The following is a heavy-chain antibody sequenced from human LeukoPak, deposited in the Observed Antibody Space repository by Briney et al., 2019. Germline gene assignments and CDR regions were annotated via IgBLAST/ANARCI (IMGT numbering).Heavy chain of an antibody. D-gene: IGHD1-26*01. CDR1: GFTFSSYG. Sequence: PGGSLRLSCAASGFTFSSYGIHWVRQAPGKGLEWVAFIRYDGSNKYYADSVKGRFTISRDNSKNTLYLQMNSLRAEDTAVYYCAKDQEVGATKSGGAFDIWGQGTMVTVSS. J-gene: IGHJ3*02. V-gene: IGHV3-30*02. CDR2: IRYDGSNK. CDR3: AKDQEVGATKSGGAFDI.